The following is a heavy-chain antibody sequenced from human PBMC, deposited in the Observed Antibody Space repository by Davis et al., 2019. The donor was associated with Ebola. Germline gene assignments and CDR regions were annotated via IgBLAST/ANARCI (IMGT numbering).Heavy chain of an antibody. D-gene: IGHD2-8*01. Sequence: AASVKVSCKASGYTFTSYDINWVRQATGQGLEWMGWMNPNSGNTGYAQKFQGRVTMTRNTSMSTAYMELSRLRSDDTAVYHCARERGIVQTCGMDVWGQGTTVTVSS. CDR2: MNPNSGNT. CDR3: ARERGIVQTCGMDV. CDR1: GYTFTSYD. V-gene: IGHV1-8*01. J-gene: IGHJ6*02.